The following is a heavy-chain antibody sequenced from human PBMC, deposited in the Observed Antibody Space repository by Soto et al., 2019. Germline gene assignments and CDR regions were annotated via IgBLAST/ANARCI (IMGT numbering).Heavy chain of an antibody. Sequence: TLSLTCFVSGYSITAGGYYWSWIRHHPGKGLEWIGSFYSSGSVIYNPSLRSRVSISGDTSSNQFSMSLTSVTAADTARYYCARMYSSGSGWFHPWGQGTLVTVSS. CDR3: ARMYSSGSGWFHP. CDR1: GYSITAGGYY. V-gene: IGHV4-31*03. J-gene: IGHJ5*02. D-gene: IGHD6-19*01. CDR2: FYSSGSV.